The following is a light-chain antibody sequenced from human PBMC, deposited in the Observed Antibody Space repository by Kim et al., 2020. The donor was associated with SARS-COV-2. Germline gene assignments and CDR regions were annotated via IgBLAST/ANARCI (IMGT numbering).Light chain of an antibody. V-gene: IGKV2-28*01. Sequence: PTSSSYRSGQSLLYSNGYNHLDWYLQKPVQSPHLLIYLGSNRASGVPDRFSGSGSGTDFTLKISRVEAEDVGVYYCMQAVQPPHTFGQGTKLEI. CDR1: QSLLYSNGYNH. J-gene: IGKJ2*01. CDR3: MQAVQPPHT. CDR2: LGS.